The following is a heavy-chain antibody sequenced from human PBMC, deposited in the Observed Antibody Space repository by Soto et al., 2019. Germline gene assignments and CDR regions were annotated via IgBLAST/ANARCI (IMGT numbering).Heavy chain of an antibody. D-gene: IGHD3-3*01. J-gene: IGHJ5*02. CDR2: IYYSGST. CDR3: ALTYYDFWSGYTEPNWFDP. Sequence: PSETLSLTCTVSGGSISSFYWSWIRQPPGKGLEWIGYIYYSGSTNYNPSLKSRVTISVDTSKNQFSLKLSSVTAADTAVYYCALTYYDFWSGYTEPNWFDPWGQETLVTVSS. V-gene: IGHV4-59*08. CDR1: GGSISSFY.